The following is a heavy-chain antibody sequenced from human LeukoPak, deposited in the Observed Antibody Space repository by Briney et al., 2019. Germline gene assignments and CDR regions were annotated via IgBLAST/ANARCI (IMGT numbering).Heavy chain of an antibody. CDR1: GYTFTSYY. J-gene: IGHJ3*02. D-gene: IGHD3-10*01. Sequence: ASVKVSCKASGYTFTSYYMHWVRQAPGQGLEWMGIINPSGGSTSYAQTFQGRVTVTRDTSTSTVYMELSSLRSEDTAVYYCARFGSRSDAFDIWGQGTMVTVSS. V-gene: IGHV1-46*01. CDR2: INPSGGST. CDR3: ARFGSRSDAFDI.